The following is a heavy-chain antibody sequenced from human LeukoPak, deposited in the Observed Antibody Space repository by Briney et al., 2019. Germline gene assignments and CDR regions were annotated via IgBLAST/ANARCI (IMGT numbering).Heavy chain of an antibody. CDR3: ATSHSWELLYDY. CDR1: GYTFTSYD. CDR2: MNPNSGNT. V-gene: IGHV1-8*01. D-gene: IGHD1-26*01. Sequence: ASVKVSCKASGYTFTSYDINWVRQATGQGLEWMGWMNPNSGNTGYAQKFQGRVTMTRNTSISTAYMELSSLRSEDTAVYYCATSHSWELLYDYWGQRTLVTVSS. J-gene: IGHJ4*02.